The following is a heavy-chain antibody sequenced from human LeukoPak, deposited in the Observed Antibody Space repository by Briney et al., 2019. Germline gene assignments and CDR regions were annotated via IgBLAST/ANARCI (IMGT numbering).Heavy chain of an antibody. CDR1: GFTFSSYA. Sequence: PGGSLRLSCAASGFTFSSYAMSWVRQAPGKGLEWVSAISGSGGSTYYADSVKGRFTISRDNSKNTLYLQMNSLRAEDTAVYYCAKVGPRYSYGPPYFDYWGQGTLVTVSS. V-gene: IGHV3-23*01. D-gene: IGHD5-18*01. J-gene: IGHJ4*02. CDR2: ISGSGGST. CDR3: AKVGPRYSYGPPYFDY.